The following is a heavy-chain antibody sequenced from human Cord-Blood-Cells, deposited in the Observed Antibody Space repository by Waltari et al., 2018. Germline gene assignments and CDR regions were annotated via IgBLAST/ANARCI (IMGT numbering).Heavy chain of an antibody. CDR1: GYTFTGYY. CDR3: ARMGRYSGSYFDY. D-gene: IGHD1-26*01. Sequence: QVQLVQSGAEVKKPGASVKVSCKASGYTFTGYYMHWVRQAPGQGLEWRGWINPNSGGTNYAQKCQGRVTMTRDTSIITAYMELSRLRSDDTAVYYCARMGRYSGSYFDYWGQGTLVTVSS. V-gene: IGHV1-2*02. CDR2: INPNSGGT. J-gene: IGHJ4*02.